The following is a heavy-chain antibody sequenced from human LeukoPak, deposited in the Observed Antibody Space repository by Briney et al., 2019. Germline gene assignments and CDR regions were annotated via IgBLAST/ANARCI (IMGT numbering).Heavy chain of an antibody. CDR2: ISWNSGNI. CDR3: VKGPAIDYYYYPMDV. D-gene: IGHD2-2*02. Sequence: GRSLRLSCAASGFTFDDYAMHWVRQAPGKGLEWVSGISWNSGNIDSADSVKGRFTISRDNAKNSLYLQMISLRPEDTALYYCVKGPAIDYYYYPMDVWGQGTTVTVSS. CDR1: GFTFDDYA. J-gene: IGHJ6*02. V-gene: IGHV3-9*01.